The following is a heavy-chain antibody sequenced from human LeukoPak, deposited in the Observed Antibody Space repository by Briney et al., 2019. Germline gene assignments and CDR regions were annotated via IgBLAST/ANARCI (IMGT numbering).Heavy chain of an antibody. Sequence: PGGSQRFSCAASGFTFSSYAMSCVRQAPGKGLEWVSYISRSSNTIYYGDSVKGRFTISRDNAKSSLYLQMNSLRAEDTAVYYCARIGDGYDQKYDYWGQGILVTVSS. D-gene: IGHD5-24*01. CDR3: ARIGDGYDQKYDY. CDR1: GFTFSSYA. V-gene: IGHV3-48*04. J-gene: IGHJ4*02. CDR2: ISRSSNTI.